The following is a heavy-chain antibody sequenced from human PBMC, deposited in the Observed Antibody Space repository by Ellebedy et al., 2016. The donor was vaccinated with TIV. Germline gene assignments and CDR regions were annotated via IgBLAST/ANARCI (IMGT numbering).Heavy chain of an antibody. Sequence: GGSLRLXXAASGFTFSSYGMHWVRQAPGKGLEWVAVISDDGEDKDYADSVKGRFTISRDNSKIRVYLQMNSLRLEDTAVYYCAKVRSPDFYKNIGLDVWGQGTTVTVSS. J-gene: IGHJ6*02. V-gene: IGHV3-30*18. CDR1: GFTFSSYG. CDR3: AKVRSPDFYKNIGLDV. CDR2: ISDDGEDK. D-gene: IGHD5-24*01.